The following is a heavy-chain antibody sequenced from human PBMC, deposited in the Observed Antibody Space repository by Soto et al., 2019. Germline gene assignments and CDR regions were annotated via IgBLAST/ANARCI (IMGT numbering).Heavy chain of an antibody. CDR1: GGSFSGYY. D-gene: IGHD3-22*01. J-gene: IGHJ4*02. Sequence: KPSETLSLTCAVYGGSFSGYYWSWIRQPPGKGLEWIGEINHSGSTNYNPSLKSRVTISVDTSKNQFSLKLSSVTAADTAVYYCARVSRYYYDSSGYYYFDYWGQGTLVTVSS. V-gene: IGHV4-34*01. CDR2: INHSGST. CDR3: ARVSRYYYDSSGYYYFDY.